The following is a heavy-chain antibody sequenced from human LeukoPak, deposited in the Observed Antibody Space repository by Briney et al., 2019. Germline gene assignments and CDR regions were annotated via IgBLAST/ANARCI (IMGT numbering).Heavy chain of an antibody. CDR2: INPSGGSA. V-gene: IGHV1-46*01. Sequence: ASVKVSCKASGYTFTSYYMHWVRQAPGQGLEWMGIINPSGGSASYAQKFQGRVTMTRDTSTSTVYMELSSLRSEDTAVYYCARVAPYGTMVRGVIMEFDYWGQGTLVTVSS. J-gene: IGHJ4*02. CDR1: GYTFTSYY. D-gene: IGHD3-10*01. CDR3: ARVAPYGTMVRGVIMEFDY.